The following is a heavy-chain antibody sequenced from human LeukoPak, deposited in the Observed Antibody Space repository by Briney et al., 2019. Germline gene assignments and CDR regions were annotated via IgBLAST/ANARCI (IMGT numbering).Heavy chain of an antibody. J-gene: IGHJ5*02. CDR1: GYTFTGYG. CDR2: ISAYNGNT. D-gene: IGHD3-10*01. Sequence: EASVKVSCKASGYTFTGYGISWVRQAPGQGLEWMGWISAYNGNTNYAQKLQGRVTMTTDTSTSTAYMELRSLRSDDTAVYYCAGLLWFGELYGFDPWGQGTLVTVSS. V-gene: IGHV1-18*04. CDR3: AGLLWFGELYGFDP.